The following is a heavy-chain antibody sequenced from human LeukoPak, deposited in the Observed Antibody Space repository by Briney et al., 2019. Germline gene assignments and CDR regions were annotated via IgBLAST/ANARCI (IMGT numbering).Heavy chain of an antibody. CDR2: ISSSGSHI. J-gene: IGHJ4*02. D-gene: IGHD7-27*01. V-gene: IGHV3-21*01. CDR1: GFTFDDHG. Sequence: GGSLRLSCAASGFTFDDHGMSWVRQPPGKGLEWVSCISSSGSHIYSVDSVKGRFTISRDNAKNSLYLQMNSLRAEDTAVYYCARDGETSNWGVLFWGQGTLVTVSS. CDR3: ARDGETSNWGVLF.